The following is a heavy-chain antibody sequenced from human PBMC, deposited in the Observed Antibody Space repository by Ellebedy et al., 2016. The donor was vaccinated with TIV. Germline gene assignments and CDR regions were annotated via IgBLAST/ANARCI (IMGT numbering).Heavy chain of an antibody. D-gene: IGHD6-19*01. J-gene: IGHJ4*02. CDR1: GYTFTSYG. Sequence: AASVKVSCKASGYTFTSYGISWVRQAPGQGLEWMGWISAYNGNTNYAQKLQGRVTMTTDTSTSTAYMKLRSLRSDDTAVYYCARNAQMAVAGTFDYWGQGTLVTVSS. V-gene: IGHV1-18*04. CDR2: ISAYNGNT. CDR3: ARNAQMAVAGTFDY.